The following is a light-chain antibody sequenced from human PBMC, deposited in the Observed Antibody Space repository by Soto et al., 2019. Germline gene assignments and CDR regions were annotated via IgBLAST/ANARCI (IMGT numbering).Light chain of an antibody. CDR3: QHYNSATQ. CDR2: KAS. V-gene: IGKV1-5*03. Sequence: DIQMTQSPSTLSASVGDRVTITCRASQSISSLLAWYQQKPGKAPKLLIYKASSLESGVPSRFTGSGSWTEFALTISSLQTDQFPTYNCQHYNSATQFGPGTQVES. J-gene: IGKJ1*01. CDR1: QSISSL.